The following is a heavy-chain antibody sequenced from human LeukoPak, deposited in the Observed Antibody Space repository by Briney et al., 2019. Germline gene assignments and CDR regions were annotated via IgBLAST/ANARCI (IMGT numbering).Heavy chain of an antibody. CDR2: INHSGST. D-gene: IGHD2-2*01. CDR1: GGSFSGYY. V-gene: IGHV4-34*01. CDR3: VRGTHDCSSTSCYPAARIDY. Sequence: PSETLSLTCAVYGGSFSGYYWSWIRQPPGKGLEWIGEINHSGSTNYNPSLKSRVTISVDTSKNQFSLKLSSVTAADTAVYYCVRGTHDCSSTSCYPAARIDYWGQGTLVTVSS. J-gene: IGHJ4*02.